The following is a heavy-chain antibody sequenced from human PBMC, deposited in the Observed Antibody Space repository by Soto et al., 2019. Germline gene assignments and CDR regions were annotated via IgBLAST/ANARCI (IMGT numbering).Heavy chain of an antibody. D-gene: IGHD3-22*01. CDR3: TTDGFTGIVGT. V-gene: IGHV3-15*01. CDR1: VFPFTKAW. J-gene: IGHJ3*01. CDR2: IRSKTSSETR. Sequence: PXGSLRLSCASSVFPFTKAWMTCVRHSPGKWLEWVGRIRSKTSSETREYAAPVKGRFTISRDDSKNMLYLEMNSLKIEDTGVYYCTTDGFTGIVGTWGHGSRVT.